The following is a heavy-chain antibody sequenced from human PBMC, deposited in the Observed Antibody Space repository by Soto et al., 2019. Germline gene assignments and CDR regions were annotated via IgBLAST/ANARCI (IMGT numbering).Heavy chain of an antibody. J-gene: IGHJ3*02. CDR1: GFTFSSYG. V-gene: IGHV3-30*18. Sequence: GSLRLSCAASGFTFSSYGMQWVRQAPGKGLEWVAVISYDGSNKYYADSVKGRFTISRDNSKNTLYLQMNSLRAEDTAVYYCAKDRYSSGWSAGGSAFDIGGQGTMVTVS. D-gene: IGHD6-19*01. CDR2: ISYDGSNK. CDR3: AKDRYSSGWSAGGSAFDI.